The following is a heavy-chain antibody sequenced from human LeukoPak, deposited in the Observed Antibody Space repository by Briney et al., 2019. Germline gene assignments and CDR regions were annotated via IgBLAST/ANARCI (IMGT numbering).Heavy chain of an antibody. Sequence: GGSLRLSCAASGFTFSSYAMHWVRQAPGKGLEWVAVISYDGSNKYYADSVKGRFTISRDNSKNTLYLQMNSLRAEDTAVYYCAKARTASCSSTSCYATPGDYWGQGPLVTASS. J-gene: IGHJ4*02. CDR3: AKARTASCSSTSCYATPGDY. CDR2: ISYDGSNK. V-gene: IGHV3-30-3*01. CDR1: GFTFSSYA. D-gene: IGHD2-2*01.